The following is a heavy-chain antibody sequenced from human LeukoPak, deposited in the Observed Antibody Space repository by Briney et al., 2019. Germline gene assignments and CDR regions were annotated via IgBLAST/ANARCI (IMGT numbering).Heavy chain of an antibody. CDR1: GFTFSDFD. CDR2: IGPAGDT. D-gene: IGHD1-1*01. Sequence: GGSLRLSCATSGFTFSDFDIHRVRHSTGKGLEWVSGIGPAGDTYYADSVKGRFTISRDYAKNSFYLQMNSLRAGDTAVYFCARGQAQQLEIDYWGQGTLVTVSS. CDR3: ARGQAQQLEIDY. J-gene: IGHJ4*01. V-gene: IGHV3-13*01.